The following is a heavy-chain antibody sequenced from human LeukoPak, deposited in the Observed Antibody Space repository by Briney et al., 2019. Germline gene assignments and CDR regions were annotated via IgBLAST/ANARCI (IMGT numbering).Heavy chain of an antibody. D-gene: IGHD3-10*01. Sequence: PGGSLRLSCAASGFTFSIYAMSWVRQAPGKGLEWVSVISVSGGSTYYADSVKGRFTISRDNSKNTLYLQMNSLRAEDTAVYYCAKDWGYYGSGSYWIDYWGQGTLVTVSS. J-gene: IGHJ4*02. CDR2: ISVSGGST. V-gene: IGHV3-23*01. CDR1: GFTFSIYA. CDR3: AKDWGYYGSGSYWIDY.